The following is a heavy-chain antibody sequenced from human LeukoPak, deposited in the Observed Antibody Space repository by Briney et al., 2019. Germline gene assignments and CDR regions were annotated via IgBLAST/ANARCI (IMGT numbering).Heavy chain of an antibody. V-gene: IGHV1-46*01. CDR3: ARGSSGWLFGY. D-gene: IGHD6-19*01. J-gene: IGHJ4*02. CDR1: GYTFTSYY. CDR2: INPSGGST. Sequence: ASVKVSCTGSGYTFTSYYMHWGRQAPGQGHEWMAIINPSGGSTSSAHKFSGRVTMTRDTSTSTDYMELRSLRSQATAPSFSARGSSGWLFGYWGQGTLVTVSS.